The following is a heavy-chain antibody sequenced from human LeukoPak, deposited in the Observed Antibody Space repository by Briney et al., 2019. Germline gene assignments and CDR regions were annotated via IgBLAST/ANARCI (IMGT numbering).Heavy chain of an antibody. Sequence: PSETLSLTCAVYGGSFSGYFWNWIRQSPGKGLEWIGEINHSGSTNYNPSLKSRVTISADTSKNQFSLKLSSVTAADTAVYYCARVSTSFEAHNYYYMDVWGKGTTVTVSS. CDR1: GGSFSGYF. V-gene: IGHV4-34*01. CDR2: INHSGST. J-gene: IGHJ6*03. CDR3: ARVSTSFEAHNYYYMDV. D-gene: IGHD2-2*01.